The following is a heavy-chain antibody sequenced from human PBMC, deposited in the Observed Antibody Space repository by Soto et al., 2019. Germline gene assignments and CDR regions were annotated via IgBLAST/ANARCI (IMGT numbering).Heavy chain of an antibody. D-gene: IGHD3-3*01. CDR1: GYSLTGYS. J-gene: IGHJ5*02. V-gene: IGHV4-34*01. Sequence: SETLSLTCDVRGYSLTGYSWSWLRQPPGKGLEWIGEINFQGTTNYHPSLRTRVSMSVDTSKSQISLNMSSVTAADTALYFCARKLEGSVRLVEWFSYMRFDPWGPGTLVTAPQ. CDR3: ARKLEGSVRLVEWFSYMRFDP. CDR2: INFQGTT.